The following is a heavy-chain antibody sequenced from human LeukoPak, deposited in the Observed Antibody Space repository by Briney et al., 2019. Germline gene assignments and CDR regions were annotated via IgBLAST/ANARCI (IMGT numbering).Heavy chain of an antibody. D-gene: IGHD2-2*01. CDR2: ISSSSSYI. Sequence: PGGSLRLSCAASGFTFSSYSMNWVRQAPGKGLEWVSSISSSSSYIYYADSVKGRFTISRDNAKNSLYLQMNSLRAEDTAVYYCARAPRCCSSTSCPVGYWGQGTLVTVSS. V-gene: IGHV3-21*01. CDR3: ARAPRCCSSTSCPVGY. CDR1: GFTFSSYS. J-gene: IGHJ4*02.